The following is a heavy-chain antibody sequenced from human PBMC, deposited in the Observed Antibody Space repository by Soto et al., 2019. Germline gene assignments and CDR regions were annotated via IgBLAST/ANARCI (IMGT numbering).Heavy chain of an antibody. V-gene: IGHV1-69*13. CDR1: GGTFSSYA. D-gene: IGHD6-13*01. CDR3: ARGGIAAAGTPGGWFDP. Sequence: SVKVSCKASGGTFSSYAISWVRQAPGQGLEWMGGIIPIFGTANYAQKFQGRVTITADESTSTAYMELSSLRSEDTAVYYCARGGIAAAGTPGGWFDPWGQGTLVTVSS. J-gene: IGHJ5*02. CDR2: IIPIFGTA.